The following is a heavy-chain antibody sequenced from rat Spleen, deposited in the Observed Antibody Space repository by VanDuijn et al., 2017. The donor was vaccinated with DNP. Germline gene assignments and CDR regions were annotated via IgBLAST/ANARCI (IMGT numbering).Heavy chain of an antibody. V-gene: IGHV5-7*01. CDR2: INYDGGNT. CDR3: ARGGLRRAPDY. J-gene: IGHJ2*01. Sequence: EVQLVESGGGLVQPGRSLKLSCAASGFTFSDYNMAWVHQAPKKGLEWVTYINYDGGNTYYRDSVKGRFTISRDNAKSTLYLQMNSLRSEDTATYYCARGGLRRAPDYWGQGVMVTVSS. D-gene: IGHD1-11*01. CDR1: GFTFSDYN.